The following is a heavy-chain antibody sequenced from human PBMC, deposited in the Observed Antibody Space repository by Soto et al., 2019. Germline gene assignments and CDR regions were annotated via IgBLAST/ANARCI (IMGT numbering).Heavy chain of an antibody. Sequence: SETLSLTCAVYGGSFSGYYWSWIRQPPGKGLEWIGEINHSGSTNYNPSLKSRVTISVDTSKNQFSLKLSSVTAADTAVYYCARGRPNYDILTGYPYGMDVWGQGTTVTVSS. CDR3: ARGRPNYDILTGYPYGMDV. J-gene: IGHJ6*02. D-gene: IGHD3-9*01. CDR1: GGSFSGYY. CDR2: INHSGST. V-gene: IGHV4-34*01.